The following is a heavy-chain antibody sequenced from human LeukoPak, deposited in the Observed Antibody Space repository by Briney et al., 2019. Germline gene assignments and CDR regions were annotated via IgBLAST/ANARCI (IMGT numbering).Heavy chain of an antibody. CDR1: GGSFSSYY. D-gene: IGHD4-23*01. CDR3: ASQNYGANQIDY. CDR2: IYYSGST. V-gene: IGHV4-59*01. Sequence: PSETLSLTCAVYGGSFSSYYWSWIRQPPGKGVEWIGYIYYSGSTNYNPSLKSRVTISVDTSKNQFSLKLSSVTAADTAVYYCASQNYGANQIDYWGQGTLVTVSS. J-gene: IGHJ4*02.